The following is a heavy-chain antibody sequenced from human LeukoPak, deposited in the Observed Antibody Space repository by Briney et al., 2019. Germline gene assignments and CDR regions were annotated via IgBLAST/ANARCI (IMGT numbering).Heavy chain of an antibody. J-gene: IGHJ3*01. Sequence: GASVKVSCKASGGTLSSYAISWVRQAPGQGLEWMGRIIPILGIANYAQKFQGRVTITADKSTSTAYMELSSLRSEDTAVYYCARHTHLAGAFDVWGQGATVTVSS. CDR2: IIPILGIA. V-gene: IGHV1-69*04. D-gene: IGHD1-26*01. CDR1: GGTLSSYA. CDR3: ARHTHLAGAFDV.